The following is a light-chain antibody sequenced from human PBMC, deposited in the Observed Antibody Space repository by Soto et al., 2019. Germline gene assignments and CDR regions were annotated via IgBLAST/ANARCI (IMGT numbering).Light chain of an antibody. J-gene: IGKJ2*01. CDR3: QQSYSTPYT. CDR2: AAS. V-gene: IGKV1-39*01. Sequence: DIQMTQSPSSLSASVRDRVTVTCRASQTINSDLNWYQHKPGKAPKLLIYAASSLQSGVPSRFSGSGSGTDFTLTISSLQPEDFATYFCQQSYSTPYTFGQGTKVDIK. CDR1: QTINSD.